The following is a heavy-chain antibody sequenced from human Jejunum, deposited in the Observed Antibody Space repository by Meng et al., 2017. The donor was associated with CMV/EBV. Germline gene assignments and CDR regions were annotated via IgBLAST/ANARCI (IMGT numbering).Heavy chain of an antibody. D-gene: IGHD6-13*01. Sequence: SNDAMNWVRQPPGKGLEWVSGISSSGDNTNYADSVKGRFTISRDNSQNTLDLQMNSLRAEDTAVYYCATPPRNYNSNWYTYSFAYWGQGTLGTVSS. CDR3: ATPPRNYNSNWYTYSFAY. J-gene: IGHJ4*02. CDR2: ISSSGDNT. CDR1: SNDA. V-gene: IGHV3-23*01.